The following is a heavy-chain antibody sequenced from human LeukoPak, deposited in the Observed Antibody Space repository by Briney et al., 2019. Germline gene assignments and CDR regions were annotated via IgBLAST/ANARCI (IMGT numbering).Heavy chain of an antibody. CDR3: ARVTAAETWTFDI. D-gene: IGHD6-13*01. V-gene: IGHV1-8*01. CDR1: GDTFIIND. J-gene: IGHJ3*02. Sequence: ASVKVSCKASGDTFIINDINWVRQATGQGLEWMGWMNPNSGNTGYAQKFQGRVTMTRNASISTAYMELTDLRSEDTAVYYCARVTAAETWTFDIWGQGTTVTVSS. CDR2: MNPNSGNT.